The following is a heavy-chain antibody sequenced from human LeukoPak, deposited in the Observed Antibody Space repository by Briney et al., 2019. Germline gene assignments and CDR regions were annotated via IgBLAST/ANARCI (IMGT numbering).Heavy chain of an antibody. CDR1: GYTFTSYY. V-gene: IGHV1-46*01. D-gene: IGHD5-24*01. Sequence: EASVKVSCKASGYTFTSYYMHWVRQAPGQGLEWMGIINPSGGSTSYAQKFQGRVTMTRDMSTSTVYMELSSLRSEDTAVYYCARDIRDGYNYGRLDYWGQGTLVTVSS. CDR3: ARDIRDGYNYGRLDY. J-gene: IGHJ4*02. CDR2: INPSGGST.